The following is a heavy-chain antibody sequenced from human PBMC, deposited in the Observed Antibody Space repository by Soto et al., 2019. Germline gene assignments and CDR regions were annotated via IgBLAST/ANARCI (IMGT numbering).Heavy chain of an antibody. V-gene: IGHV4-39*01. CDR2: MHYSGTT. Sequence: QLHLQESGPGLVKPSETLSLTCTVSGGSISSGSYFWGWIRQPPGKGLKWIGSMHYSGTTYYSPSRKSRVTISGDTSKNYFSLKLSSVTAADTAVYYCARQGYTSGRVNWFDPWGQGTLVTVSS. CDR3: ARQGYTSGRVNWFDP. J-gene: IGHJ5*02. D-gene: IGHD5-18*01. CDR1: GGSISSGSYF.